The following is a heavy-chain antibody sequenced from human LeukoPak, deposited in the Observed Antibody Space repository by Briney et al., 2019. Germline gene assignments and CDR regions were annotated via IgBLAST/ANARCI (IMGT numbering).Heavy chain of an antibody. CDR1: GFTFSNAW. CDR2: IKSKTDDGTT. V-gene: IGHV3-15*01. Sequence: GGSLRLSCAASGFTFSNAWMSWVRQAPGKGLEWVGRIKSKTDDGTTDYAAPVKGRFTISRDDSKNTLYLQMNSLKTEDTAVYYCTTNSRVVYWGQGTLVTVSS. J-gene: IGHJ4*02. CDR3: TTNSRVVY. D-gene: IGHD2/OR15-2a*01.